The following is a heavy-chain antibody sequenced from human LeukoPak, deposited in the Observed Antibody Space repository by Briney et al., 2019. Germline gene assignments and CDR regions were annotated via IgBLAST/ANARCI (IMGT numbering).Heavy chain of an antibody. V-gene: IGHV4-59*11. Sequence: SETLSLTCTVSGGSIISHYWSWIRQPPGKGLELIGYSYYSGSTNHNPSFKIRVTISVDTYKNQFSLKLSSLTAADTAVYYCARGPSCGGDCYSRVDLWFDPWGQGTLVTVSS. CDR1: GGSIISHY. CDR3: ARGPSCGGDCYSRVDLWFDP. J-gene: IGHJ5*02. D-gene: IGHD2-21*02. CDR2: SYYSGST.